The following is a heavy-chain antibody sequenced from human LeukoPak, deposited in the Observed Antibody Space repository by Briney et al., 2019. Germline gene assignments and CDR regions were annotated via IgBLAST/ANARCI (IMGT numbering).Heavy chain of an antibody. J-gene: IGHJ6*03. Sequence: SETLSLTCNVSGDSIKNHYWTWIRQPPGEGLEWIGYIYYNGFTNYNPSLKSRVTISLDTSNQFSLKLSSVTAADTAVYYCARIRGSHIVQYFYMDVWGNGTTVAVSS. V-gene: IGHV4-59*11. D-gene: IGHD1-1*01. CDR2: IYYNGFT. CDR1: GDSIKNHY. CDR3: ARIRGSHIVQYFYMDV.